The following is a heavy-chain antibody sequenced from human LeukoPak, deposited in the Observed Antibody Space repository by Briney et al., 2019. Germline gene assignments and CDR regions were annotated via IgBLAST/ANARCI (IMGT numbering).Heavy chain of an antibody. J-gene: IGHJ6*03. Sequence: PSETLSLTCTVSGGSISSYYWSWIRQPPGKGLEWIGYIYYSGSTNYNPSLKSRVTISVDTSKNQFSLKLSSVTSADTAVDYCARGLDDFWSGFYYYYMDVWGKGTTVTVSS. CDR3: ARGLDDFWSGFYYYYMDV. V-gene: IGHV4-59*01. CDR1: GGSISSYY. D-gene: IGHD3-3*01. CDR2: IYYSGST.